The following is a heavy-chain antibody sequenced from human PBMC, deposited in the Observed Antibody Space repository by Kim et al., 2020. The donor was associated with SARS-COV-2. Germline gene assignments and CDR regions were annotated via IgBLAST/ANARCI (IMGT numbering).Heavy chain of an antibody. J-gene: IGHJ4*02. CDR3: ARISTNVFDH. CDR2: IKEDGSEK. CDR1: GFTFSNYW. Sequence: GGSLRLSCAASGFTFSNYWMSWVRQAPGKGLEWVANIKEDGSEKYSVDSMKGRFTISRDNAKNSLYLHMNSLRVEDTAVYYCARISTNVFDHWGQGTLVTVSS. D-gene: IGHD1-1*01. V-gene: IGHV3-7*03.